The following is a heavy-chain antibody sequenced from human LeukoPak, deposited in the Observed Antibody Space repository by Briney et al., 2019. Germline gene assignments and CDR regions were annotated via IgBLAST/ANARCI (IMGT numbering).Heavy chain of an antibody. CDR1: GYSFTSHW. Sequence: GESLKISCKGSGYSFTSHWIGWVRQMPGKGLEWMGIIYPGDSDTRYSPSFQGQVTISADKSISAAYLQWSSLKASDTAMYYCARRSSGSYSVGGYYYYMDVWGKGTMVTVSS. CDR2: IYPGDSDT. V-gene: IGHV5-51*01. CDR3: ARRSSGSYSVGGYYYYMDV. D-gene: IGHD1-26*01. J-gene: IGHJ6*03.